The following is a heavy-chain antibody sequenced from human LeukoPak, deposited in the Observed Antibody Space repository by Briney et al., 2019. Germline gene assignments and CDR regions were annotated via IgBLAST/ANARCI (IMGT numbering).Heavy chain of an antibody. CDR1: GFTFSSYG. CDR2: IRYDGSNK. J-gene: IGHJ4*02. V-gene: IGHV3-30*02. D-gene: IGHD6-19*01. Sequence: PGGSLRLSCAASGFTFSSYGMHWVRQAPGKGLEWVAFIRYDGSNKYYADSVKGRFTISRDNSKNTLYLQMNSLRAEDTAVYYCAKDRRFESGWYHYFDYWGQGTLVTVSS. CDR3: AKDRRFESGWYHYFDY.